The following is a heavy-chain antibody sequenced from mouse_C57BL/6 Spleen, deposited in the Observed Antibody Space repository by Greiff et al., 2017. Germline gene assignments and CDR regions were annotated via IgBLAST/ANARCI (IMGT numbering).Heavy chain of an antibody. CDR1: GYAFSSSW. Sequence: QVQLQQSGPELVKPGASVKISCKASGYAFSSSWMNWVKQRPGKGLEWIGRIYPGDGDTNYNGKFKGKATLTADKSSSTAYMQLSSLTSEDSAVYFCAREGGYYYGSSYGGYFDYWGQGTTLTVSS. J-gene: IGHJ2*01. CDR3: AREGGYYYGSSYGGYFDY. CDR2: IYPGDGDT. D-gene: IGHD1-1*01. V-gene: IGHV1-82*01.